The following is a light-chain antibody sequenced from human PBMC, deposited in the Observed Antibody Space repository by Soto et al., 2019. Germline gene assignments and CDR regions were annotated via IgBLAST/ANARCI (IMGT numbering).Light chain of an antibody. V-gene: IGLV1-36*01. CDR3: AAWDDSLNGPV. Sequence: QSVLTQPPSASGTPGQRVTISCSGSSSNIGSNYVYWYQQIPGKAPKLLIYYDDLLPSGVSDRFSGSKSGTSASLTISGLQSEDEADYYCAAWDDSLNGPVFGGGTKLTVL. J-gene: IGLJ2*01. CDR1: SSNIGSNY. CDR2: YDD.